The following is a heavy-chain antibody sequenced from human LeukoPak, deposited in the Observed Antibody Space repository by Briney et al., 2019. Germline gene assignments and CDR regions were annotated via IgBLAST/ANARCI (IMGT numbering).Heavy chain of an antibody. Sequence: ASVKASCKASGYTFTGYYMNWVRQAPGQGLEWMGWINPNSGVTNYAQKFQGRVTMTRDTSISTAYMELTRLRSDDTAVYYCARANGYVDYWGQGTLVTVSS. CDR1: GYTFTGYY. CDR2: INPNSGVT. J-gene: IGHJ4*02. CDR3: ARANGYVDY. V-gene: IGHV1-2*02. D-gene: IGHD3-22*01.